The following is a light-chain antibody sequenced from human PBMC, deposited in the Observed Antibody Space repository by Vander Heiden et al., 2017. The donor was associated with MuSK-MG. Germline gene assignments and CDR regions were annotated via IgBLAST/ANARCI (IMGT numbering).Light chain of an antibody. CDR2: AAS. CDR3: QKYNSYPPLT. J-gene: IGKJ4*01. CDR1: QGISNY. V-gene: IGKV1-27*01. Sequence: DIQMTQSPSSLSASVGDRVTITCRASQGISNYLAWYQQKPGKGPKLLIYAASTLQSGVPSRFSGSGYGTDFTLTISSRQPEDVASYYCQKYNSYPPLTFGGGTKVEIK.